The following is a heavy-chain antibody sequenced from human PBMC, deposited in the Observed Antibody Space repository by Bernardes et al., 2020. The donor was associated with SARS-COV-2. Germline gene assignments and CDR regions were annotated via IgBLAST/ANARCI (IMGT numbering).Heavy chain of an antibody. CDR3: ARAGYSYGYYYYGMDV. J-gene: IGHJ6*02. Sequence: GWSLRLSCAASGFTFSTYTMNWVRQAPGKGLEWVSYISSCSSTIYYADSVKGRFTISRDNVKNSLYLQMSSLRAEDTAAYYCARAGYSYGYYYYGMDVWGQGNTVTGSS. CDR2: ISSCSSTI. CDR1: GFTFSTYT. D-gene: IGHD5-18*01. V-gene: IGHV3-48*01.